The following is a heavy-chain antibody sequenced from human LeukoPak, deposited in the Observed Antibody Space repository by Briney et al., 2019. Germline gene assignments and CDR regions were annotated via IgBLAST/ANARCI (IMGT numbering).Heavy chain of an antibody. J-gene: IGHJ6*04. CDR1: GFAFSSYA. Sequence: GGSLRLSCAASGFAFSSYAMSWVRQAPGKGLEWVSAISGSGGSTYYADSVKGRFTISRDNSKNTLYLQMNSLRAEDTAVYYRAKDGDSTNNYYYYYGMDVWGKGTTVTVSS. V-gene: IGHV3-23*01. CDR3: AKDGDSTNNYYYYYGMDV. CDR2: ISGSGGST. D-gene: IGHD4-17*01.